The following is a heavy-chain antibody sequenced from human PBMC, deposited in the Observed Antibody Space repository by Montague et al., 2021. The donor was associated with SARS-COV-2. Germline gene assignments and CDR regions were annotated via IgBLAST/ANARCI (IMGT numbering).Heavy chain of an antibody. CDR3: ARGHLSVSMVVVVFTSASYYFDY. D-gene: IGHD3-22*01. Sequence: TLSLTCTVSGDSITSGGYFWNWIRQHPGKGLEYIGAISYSGSTYYKPSLTSRVSISMDTSKNAFSLSLHSVTAADTAVYFCARGHLSVSMVVVVFTSASYYFDYWGRGAQVTVSS. J-gene: IGHJ4*02. V-gene: IGHV4-31*03. CDR2: ISYSGST. CDR1: GDSITSGGYF.